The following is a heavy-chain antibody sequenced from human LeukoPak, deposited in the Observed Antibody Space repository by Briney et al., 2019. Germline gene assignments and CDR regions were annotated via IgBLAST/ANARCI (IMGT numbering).Heavy chain of an antibody. J-gene: IGHJ4*02. CDR1: GGTFSSYA. V-gene: IGHV1-69*13. D-gene: IGHD4-11*01. CDR2: IIPIFGTA. CDR3: AAEAGYSKTSGDY. Sequence: WASVKVSCKASGGTFSSYAISWVRQAPGQGLEWMGGIIPIFGTANYAQKFQGRVTITADESTSTAYMELSSLRSEDTAVYYCAAEAGYSKTSGDYWGQGTLVTVSS.